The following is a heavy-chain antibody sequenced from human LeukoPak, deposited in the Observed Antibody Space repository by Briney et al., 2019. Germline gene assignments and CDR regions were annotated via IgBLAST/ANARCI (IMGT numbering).Heavy chain of an antibody. J-gene: IGHJ4*02. CDR1: GGSISSHY. D-gene: IGHD3-22*01. CDR3: ARGKYYYDSSGYYPEITKYYFDY. CDR2: IYYRGST. Sequence: SETLSLTCTVSGGSISSHYWSWVRQPPGKGLEWIGYIYYRGSTNYNPSLKSRVTISVDTSKNQFSLKLSSVTAADTAVYYCARGKYYYDSSGYYPEITKYYFDYWGQGTLVTVSS. V-gene: IGHV4-59*11.